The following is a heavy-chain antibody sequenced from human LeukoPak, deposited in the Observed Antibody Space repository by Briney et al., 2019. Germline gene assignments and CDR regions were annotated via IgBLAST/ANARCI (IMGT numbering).Heavy chain of an antibody. Sequence: ASVKVSCKASGGTFSSYAISWVRQAPGQGLEWMGWINPNSGGTNYAQKFQGRVTMTRDTSISTAYMELSRLRSDDTAVYYCARGRSSSAYDAFDIWGQGTMVTVSS. CDR2: INPNSGGT. CDR1: GGTFSSYA. V-gene: IGHV1-2*02. D-gene: IGHD6-6*01. CDR3: ARGRSSSAYDAFDI. J-gene: IGHJ3*02.